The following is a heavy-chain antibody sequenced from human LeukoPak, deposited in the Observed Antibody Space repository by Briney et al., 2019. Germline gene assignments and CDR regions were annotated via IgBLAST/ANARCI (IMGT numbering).Heavy chain of an antibody. CDR3: ARDHGGLGYPDY. CDR2: IWYDGSNQ. V-gene: IGHV3-33*08. CDR1: EFTFSSHH. D-gene: IGHD4-23*01. Sequence: GGSLRLSCAASEFTFSSHHMHWIRQSPGKGLEWVAVIWYDGSNQYYADSVKGRFTISRDNAKNSLYLQMNSLRAEDTAVYYCARDHGGLGYPDYWGQGTLVTVSS. J-gene: IGHJ4*02.